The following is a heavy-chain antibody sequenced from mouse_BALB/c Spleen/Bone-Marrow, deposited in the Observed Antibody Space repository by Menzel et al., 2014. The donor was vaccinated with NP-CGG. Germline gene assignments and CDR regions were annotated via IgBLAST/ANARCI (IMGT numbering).Heavy chain of an antibody. CDR2: IRNKANGYTT. CDR1: GFTFTNYF. V-gene: IGHV7-3*02. D-gene: IGHD6-1*01. Sequence: EVKLVESGGGLVQPGGSLRLSCTTSGFTFTNYFMTWVRQPPGKALEWLGFIRNKANGYTTEYNPSVKGRFTISRDNSQGIFYLQTNTLRAEDSAIYYCARDYNGYFDFWGQGTTLTVSS. CDR3: ARDYNGYFDF. J-gene: IGHJ2*01.